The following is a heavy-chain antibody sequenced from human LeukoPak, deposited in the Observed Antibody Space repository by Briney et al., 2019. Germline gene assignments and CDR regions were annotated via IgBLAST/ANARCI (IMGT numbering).Heavy chain of an antibody. D-gene: IGHD3-9*01. V-gene: IGHV4-31*03. CDR2: IYYSGST. CDR3: ARGGFLTGSMNHFDY. Sequence: SQTLSLTCTVSGGSISSGGYYWSWIRQHPGKGLEWIGYIYYSGSTYYNPSLKSRVTISVDTSKNQFSLKLSSVTAADTAVYYCARGGFLTGSMNHFDYWGQGTLVTVSS. CDR1: GGSISSGGYY. J-gene: IGHJ4*02.